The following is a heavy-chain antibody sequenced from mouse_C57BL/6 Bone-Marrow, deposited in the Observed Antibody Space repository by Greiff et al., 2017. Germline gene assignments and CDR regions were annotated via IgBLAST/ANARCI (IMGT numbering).Heavy chain of an antibody. CDR3: ARRTYSNDVGDY. J-gene: IGHJ2*01. Sequence: VQLQQSGAELARPGASVKLSCKASGYTFTSYGISWVKQRTGQGLEWIGEIYPRSGNTYYNEKFKGKATLTADKSSSTAYMELRSLTSEDSAVYFCARRTYSNDVGDYWGQGTTLTVSS. CDR2: IYPRSGNT. CDR1: GYTFTSYG. D-gene: IGHD2-12*01. V-gene: IGHV1-81*01.